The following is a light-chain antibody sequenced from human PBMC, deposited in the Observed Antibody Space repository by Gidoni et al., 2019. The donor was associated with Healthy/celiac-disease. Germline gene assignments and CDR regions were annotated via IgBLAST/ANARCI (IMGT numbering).Light chain of an antibody. CDR3: QQYGSSQYT. CDR2: GAS. Sequence: PGTLSLSPGERATLSCRASPSVSSSYLAWYQQKPGQAPRLLIYGASSRATGIPDRFSGSGSGTDFTLTISRLEPEDFAVYYCQQYGSSQYTFGQXTKLEIK. J-gene: IGKJ2*01. V-gene: IGKV3-20*01. CDR1: PSVSSSY.